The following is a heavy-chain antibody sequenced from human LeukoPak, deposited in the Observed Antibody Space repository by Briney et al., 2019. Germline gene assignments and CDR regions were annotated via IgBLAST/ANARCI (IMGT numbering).Heavy chain of an antibody. V-gene: IGHV4-39*02. D-gene: IGHD2-8*01. CDR3: AREVENCTNGVCYLDY. CDR1: GGSISSSSYY. CDR2: IYYSGST. Sequence: SETLSLTCTVSGGSISSSSYYWGWIRQPPGKGLEWIGSIYYSGSTYYNPSLKSRVTISVDTSKNQFSLKLSSVTAADTAVYYCAREVENCTNGVCYLDYWGQGTLVTVSS. J-gene: IGHJ4*02.